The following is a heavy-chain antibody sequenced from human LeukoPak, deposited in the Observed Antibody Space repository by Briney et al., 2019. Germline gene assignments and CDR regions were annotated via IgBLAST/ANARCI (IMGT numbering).Heavy chain of an antibody. V-gene: IGHV4-61*01. CDR1: GYSISSSYY. D-gene: IGHD6-13*01. CDR2: IYYSGST. CDR3: ARDSIAAAGGRFDP. J-gene: IGHJ5*02. Sequence: PSETLSLTCTVSGYSISSSYYWSWIRQPPGKGLEWIGYIYYSGSTNYNPSLKSRVTISVDTSKNQFSLKLSSVTAADTAVYYCARDSIAAAGGRFDPWGQGTLVTVSS.